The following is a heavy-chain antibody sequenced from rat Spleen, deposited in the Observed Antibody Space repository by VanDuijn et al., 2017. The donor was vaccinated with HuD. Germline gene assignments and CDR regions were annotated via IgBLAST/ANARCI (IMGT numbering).Heavy chain of an antibody. CDR3: TRRGHTMGLTSRYFDY. J-gene: IGHJ2*01. CDR2: ISPSGGST. Sequence: EVQLVESGGGLVHPGRSLKLSCVTSGFTFNYYWMTWIRQAPTEGLEWVASISPSGGSTYYRDSVKGRFTISRDNAKGTLSLQMNILRSEDTATYYCTRRGHTMGLTSRYFDYWGQGVMVTVSS. D-gene: IGHD1-9*01. CDR1: GFTFNYYW. V-gene: IGHV5-31*01.